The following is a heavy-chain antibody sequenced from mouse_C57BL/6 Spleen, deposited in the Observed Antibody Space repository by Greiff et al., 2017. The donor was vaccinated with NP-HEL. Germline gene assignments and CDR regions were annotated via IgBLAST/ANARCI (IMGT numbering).Heavy chain of an antibody. D-gene: IGHD2-3*01. CDR1: GYAFTNYL. Sequence: VQLQESGAELVRPGTSVKVSCKASGYAFTNYLIEWVKQRPGQGLEWIGVINPGGGGTNYNEKFKGKATLTADKSSSTAYMQLSSLTSEDSAVYFCARSPDGYYEYFDVWGTGTTVTVSS. CDR3: ARSPDGYYEYFDV. V-gene: IGHV1-54*01. CDR2: INPGGGGT. J-gene: IGHJ1*03.